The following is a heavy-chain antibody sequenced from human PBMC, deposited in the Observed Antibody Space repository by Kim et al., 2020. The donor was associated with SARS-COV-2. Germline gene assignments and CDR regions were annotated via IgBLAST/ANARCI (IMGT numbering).Heavy chain of an antibody. CDR3: AIRSGWYDWFDP. V-gene: IGHV5-10-1*01. D-gene: IGHD6-19*01. CDR1: GYSFTSYW. CDR2: IDPSDSYT. J-gene: IGHJ5*02. Sequence: GESLKISCKGSGYSFTSYWISWVRQMPGKGLEWMGRIDPSDSYTNYSPSFQGHVTISADKSISTAYLQWSSLKASDTAMYYCAIRSGWYDWFDPWGQGTLVTVSS.